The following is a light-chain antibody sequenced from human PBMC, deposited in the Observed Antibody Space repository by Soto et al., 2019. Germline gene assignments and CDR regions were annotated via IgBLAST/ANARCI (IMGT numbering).Light chain of an antibody. Sequence: EMALTQSPGTLSLSPWERATLSCRASQRVSSSYLDRYQQKPGQAPRLLIYGASITATGITDRFSGSGSGPDFTLPISRFVPEDFAFYYCQQYGRSPMCTFGQGTTLEIK. CDR1: QRVSSSY. J-gene: IGKJ2*02. CDR2: GAS. CDR3: QQYGRSPMCT. V-gene: IGKV3-20*01.